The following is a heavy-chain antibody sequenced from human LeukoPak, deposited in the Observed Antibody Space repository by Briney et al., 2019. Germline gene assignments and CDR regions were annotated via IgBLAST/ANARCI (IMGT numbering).Heavy chain of an antibody. CDR1: GGSISSYY. Sequence: KPSETLSLTCTVSGGSISSYYWSWIRQPPGKGLEWIGYIYYSGSTNYNPSLKSRVTISVDTSKNQFSLKLSSVTAADTAVYYCARHRYSSSLFDYWGQGTLVTVSS. CDR3: ARHRYSSSLFDY. V-gene: IGHV4-59*01. J-gene: IGHJ4*02. CDR2: IYYSGST. D-gene: IGHD6-13*01.